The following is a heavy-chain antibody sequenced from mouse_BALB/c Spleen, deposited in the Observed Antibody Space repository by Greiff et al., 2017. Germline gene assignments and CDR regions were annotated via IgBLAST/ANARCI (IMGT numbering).Heavy chain of an antibody. CDR1: GFSLTGYG. D-gene: IGHD1-1*01. J-gene: IGHJ1*01. V-gene: IGHV2-6-7*01. CDR2: IWGDGST. Sequence: VKLQESGPGLVAPSQSLSITCTVSGFSLTGYGVNWVRQPPGKGLEWLGMIWGDGSTDYNSALKSRLSISKDNSKSQVFLKMNSLQTDDTARYYCAKHPDGCGSSFYWYFDVWGAGTTVTVSS. CDR3: AKHPDGCGSSFYWYFDV.